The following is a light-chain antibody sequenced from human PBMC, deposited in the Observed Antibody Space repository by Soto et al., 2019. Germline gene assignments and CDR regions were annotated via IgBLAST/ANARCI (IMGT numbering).Light chain of an antibody. CDR3: QQYGSSYPWT. CDR1: QSVSSSY. Sequence: EIVLTQSPGTLSLSPGERATLYCRASQSVSSSYLAWYQQKPGQAPRLLIYGASSRATGIPDRFSGSGSGTDFTLTIRRLEPEDFAVYYCQQYGSSYPWTFGQGTKVDIK. CDR2: GAS. J-gene: IGKJ1*01. V-gene: IGKV3-20*01.